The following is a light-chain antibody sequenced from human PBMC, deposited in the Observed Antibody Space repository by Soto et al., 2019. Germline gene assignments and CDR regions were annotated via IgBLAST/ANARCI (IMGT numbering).Light chain of an antibody. Sequence: DIQITQSPSSLSASVGDRVTITCQSSQNINNYLNWYQQKPGRAPKLLIYDASNLEAGVPSRFRGSGSGTDFTFTISRLQPEDIATYYCQQYENLPTFGQGTRLDNK. CDR3: QQYENLPT. V-gene: IGKV1-33*01. CDR2: DAS. J-gene: IGKJ5*01. CDR1: QNINNY.